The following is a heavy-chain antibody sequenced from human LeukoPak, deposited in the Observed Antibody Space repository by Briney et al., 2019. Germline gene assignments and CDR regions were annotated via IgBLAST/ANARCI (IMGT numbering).Heavy chain of an antibody. J-gene: IGHJ4*02. D-gene: IGHD3-16*02. CDR3: ARGPFITFGGVIVDY. CDR2: INSDGSST. V-gene: IGHV3-74*01. Sequence: GGSLRLSCAASGFTFSSYWMHWVRQAPGKGLVWVSRINSDGSSTSYADSVKGRFTISRDNAKNTLYLQMNSLRAEDTAVYYCARGPFITFGGVIVDYWGQGTLVTVSS. CDR1: GFTFSSYW.